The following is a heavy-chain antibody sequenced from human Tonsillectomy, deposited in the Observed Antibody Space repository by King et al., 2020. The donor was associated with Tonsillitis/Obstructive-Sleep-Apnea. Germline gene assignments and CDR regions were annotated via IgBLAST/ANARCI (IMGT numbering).Heavy chain of an antibody. CDR3: ARDIVVVPAAICAFDI. D-gene: IGHD2-2*01. Sequence: VQLVESGAEVKKPGASVKVSCKASGYTFTSYGISWVRQAPGQGLGWMGWISAYNGNTNYAQKLQGRVTMTTDTSTSSAYMELRSLRSDDTAVYYCARDIVVVPAAICAFDIWGQGTMVTVSS. J-gene: IGHJ3*02. CDR2: ISAYNGNT. V-gene: IGHV1-18*01. CDR1: GYTFTSYG.